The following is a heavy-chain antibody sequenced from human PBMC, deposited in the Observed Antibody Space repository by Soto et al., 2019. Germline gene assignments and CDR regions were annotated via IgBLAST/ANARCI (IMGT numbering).Heavy chain of an antibody. CDR3: AQQLGRGNESWFEP. D-gene: IGHD2-15*01. CDR2: IYWDDDK. V-gene: IGHV2-5*02. J-gene: IGHJ5*02. Sequence: SGPTLVNPTQTLTLTCTFTEFSLTTSGVGVAWIRQPPGKALESLALIYWDDDKRYNPSLQTRLTITKDTSRNQVVLTMTNMDPGDTDTYFFAQQLGRGNESWFEPWGQGTLVTVSS. CDR1: EFSLTTSGVG.